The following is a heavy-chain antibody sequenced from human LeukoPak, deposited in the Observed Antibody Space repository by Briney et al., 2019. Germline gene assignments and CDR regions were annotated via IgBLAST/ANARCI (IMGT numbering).Heavy chain of an antibody. CDR2: IYYSGST. J-gene: IGHJ4*02. D-gene: IGHD3-22*01. CDR3: ARDAPDRYYDSSGYYYGGLDY. V-gene: IGHV4-30-4*08. Sequence: TLSLTCTVSGGSISSGDYYWSWIRQPPGKGLEWIGYIYYSGSTYYNPSLKSRVTISVDTSKNQFSLKLSSVTAADTAVYYRARDAPDRYYDSSGYYYGGLDYWGQGTLVTVSS. CDR1: GGSISSGDYY.